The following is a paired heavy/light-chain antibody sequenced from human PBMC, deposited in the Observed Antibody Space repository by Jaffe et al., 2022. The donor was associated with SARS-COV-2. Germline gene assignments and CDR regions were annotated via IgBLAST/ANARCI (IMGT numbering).Heavy chain of an antibody. Sequence: EVQLVQSGAEVKKPGESLKISCKASGYIFTNNWIGWVRLMPGKGLEWMGIISPNDSETKYNPSFQGQATISVDKSTNTTYVQWSSLKVSDAGIYYCARIDRVLWGSPYNFESWGQGTPVIVSS. CDR1: GYIFTNNW. CDR2: ISPNDSET. D-gene: IGHD3-16*01. CDR3: ARIDRVLWGSPYNFES. J-gene: IGHJ4*02. V-gene: IGHV5-51*01.
Light chain of an antibody. CDR2: DIK. Sequence: QSSLTQPPSASGSLGQSVTISCTGTNFDIGNYEYISWYQRRPDKAPRLLIYDIKKRPSGIPDRFSASRSGNTASLTVSGLQGEDEADYFCASYAGVRHLIFGGGTKLTVL. CDR1: NFDIGNYEY. V-gene: IGLV2-8*01. J-gene: IGLJ2*01. CDR3: ASYAGVRHLI.